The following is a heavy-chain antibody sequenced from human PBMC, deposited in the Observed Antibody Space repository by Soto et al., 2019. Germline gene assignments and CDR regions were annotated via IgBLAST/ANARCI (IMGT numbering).Heavy chain of an antibody. Sequence: QLQLQESGPGLVKPSETLSLTCFVSGGSISSNNYYWGWIRQPPGKGLEWIGSMSYSRSTYYNPSHKLPVTISVDTSKTQFSLNLSSVTAADRAVYYCASHLRPTNCGGGYFDYWGQGLLVIVSS. CDR1: GGSISSNNYY. J-gene: IGHJ4*02. CDR3: ASHLRPTNCGGGYFDY. CDR2: MSYSRST. V-gene: IGHV4-39*01. D-gene: IGHD3-16*01.